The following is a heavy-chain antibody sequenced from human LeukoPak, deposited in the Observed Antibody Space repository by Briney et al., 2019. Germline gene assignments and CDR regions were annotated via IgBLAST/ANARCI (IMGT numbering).Heavy chain of an antibody. Sequence: GGSLRLSCAASGFTFSSYGMHWVRQAPGKGLEWVTVIWYDGSNKYYADSVKGRFTISRDNSKNTLYLQMNSLRAKDTAVYYCARGDPQSNWFDPWGQGTLVTVSS. J-gene: IGHJ5*02. CDR2: IWYDGSNK. CDR1: GFTFSSYG. V-gene: IGHV3-33*01. CDR3: ARGDPQSNWFDP.